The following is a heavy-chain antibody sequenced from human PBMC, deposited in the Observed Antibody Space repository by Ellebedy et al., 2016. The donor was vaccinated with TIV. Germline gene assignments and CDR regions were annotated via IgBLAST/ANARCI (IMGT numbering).Heavy chain of an antibody. D-gene: IGHD4-11*01. V-gene: IGHV4-61*01. CDR1: GGSVSSGSYY. Sequence: SETLSLTXTVSGGSVSSGSYYWSWIRQPPGKGLEWIGYIYYSGSTNYNPSLKSRVTISVDTSKNQFSLKLSSVTAADTAVYYCARDSHDYSNSWFNPWGQGTLVTVSS. CDR3: ARDSHDYSNSWFNP. J-gene: IGHJ5*02. CDR2: IYYSGST.